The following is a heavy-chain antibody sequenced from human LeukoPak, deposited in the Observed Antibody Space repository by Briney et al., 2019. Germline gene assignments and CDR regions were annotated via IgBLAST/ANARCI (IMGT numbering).Heavy chain of an antibody. CDR3: AKVIIRPFSIDY. J-gene: IGHJ4*02. D-gene: IGHD3-10*01. V-gene: IGHV3-30*02. Sequence: GGSLRLSCAASGFTFSSYGMHWVRQAPGKGLEWVAFIRYDGSNKYYADSVKGRFTISRDNSKNTLYLQMNSLRAEDTAVYYCAKVIIRPFSIDYWGQGTLVTVSS. CDR1: GFTFSSYG. CDR2: IRYDGSNK.